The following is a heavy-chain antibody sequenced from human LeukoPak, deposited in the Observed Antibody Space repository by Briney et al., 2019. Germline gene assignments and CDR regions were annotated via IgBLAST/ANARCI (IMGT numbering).Heavy chain of an antibody. D-gene: IGHD6-13*01. CDR1: GFTFSSYG. V-gene: IGHV3-30*18. Sequence: GGPLRLSCAASGFTFSSYGMHWVRQAPGKGLEWVAVISYDGSNKYYADSVKGRFTISRDNSKNTLYLQMNSLRAEDTAVYYCAKETYSSSFFDYWGQGTLVTVSS. CDR3: AKETYSSSFFDY. J-gene: IGHJ4*02. CDR2: ISYDGSNK.